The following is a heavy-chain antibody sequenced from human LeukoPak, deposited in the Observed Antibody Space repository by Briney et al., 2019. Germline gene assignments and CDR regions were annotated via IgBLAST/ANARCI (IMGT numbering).Heavy chain of an antibody. J-gene: IGHJ6*02. CDR2: INHSGST. CDR1: GGSFSGYY. CDR3: ARGALGYYYGMDV. Sequence: SETLSLTCAVYGGSFSGYYWSWIRQPPGKGLEWIGEINHSGSTNYNPSLESRVTISVDTSKNQFSLKLSSVTAADTAVYYCARGALGYYYGMDVWGQGTTVTVSS. D-gene: IGHD7-27*01. V-gene: IGHV4-34*01.